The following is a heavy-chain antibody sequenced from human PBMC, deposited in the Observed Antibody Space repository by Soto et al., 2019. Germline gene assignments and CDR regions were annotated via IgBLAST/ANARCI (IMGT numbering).Heavy chain of an antibody. Sequence: EVYLLESGGGLVHPGESLRLSCAASGFIFSNYAMSWVRQAPGKGLEWVSTISVPDAGTAYADSVKGRFTISRDNSKKTLDLQMNSLRVEDTAVYYCAKDAPGSGWLSDSWGQGARVTVSS. CDR3: AKDAPGSGWLSDS. V-gene: IGHV3-23*01. CDR1: GFIFSNYA. J-gene: IGHJ4*02. CDR2: ISVPDAGT. D-gene: IGHD3-22*01.